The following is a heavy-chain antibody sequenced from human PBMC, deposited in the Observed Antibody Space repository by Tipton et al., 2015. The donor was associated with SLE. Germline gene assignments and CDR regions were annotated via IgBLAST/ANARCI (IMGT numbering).Heavy chain of an antibody. CDR2: INHSGST. CDR3: TRGVGARGSNLDY. D-gene: IGHD1-26*01. J-gene: IGHJ4*02. Sequence: TLSLTCAVYGGSFSGYYWSWIRQPPGKGLEWIGEINHSGSTNYNPSLKSRVTISVDTSKNQFSLKLSSVTAADTAVYYCTRGVGARGSNLDYWGQGSLVTVSS. CDR1: GGSFSGYY. V-gene: IGHV4-34*01.